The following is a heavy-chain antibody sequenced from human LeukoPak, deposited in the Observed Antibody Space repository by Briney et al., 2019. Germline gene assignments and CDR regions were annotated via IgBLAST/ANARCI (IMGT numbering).Heavy chain of an antibody. CDR2: INSDGSST. V-gene: IGHV3-74*01. Sequence: GGSLRLSCAASGFTFSSYWMHWVRQAPGKGLVWVSRINSDGSSTSYADSVKGRFTISRDNAKNTLYLQMNSLRAEDTVVYYCARGPRGDFWSGYYSTYYYGMDVWGQGTTVTVSS. CDR1: GFTFSSYW. D-gene: IGHD3-3*01. CDR3: ARGPRGDFWSGYYSTYYYGMDV. J-gene: IGHJ6*02.